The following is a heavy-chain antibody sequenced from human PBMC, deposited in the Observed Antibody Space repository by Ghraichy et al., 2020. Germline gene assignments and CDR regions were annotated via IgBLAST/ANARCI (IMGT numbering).Heavy chain of an antibody. V-gene: IGHV4-4*09. D-gene: IGHD3-10*01. CDR2: IYTSGST. CDR3: ARRGGQQSYYFDY. Sequence: SETLSLTCTVSGGSISSYYWSWIRQPPGKGLEWIGYIYTSGSTNYNPSLKSRVTISVDTSKNQFSLKLSSVTAADTAVYYCARRGGQQSYYFDYWGQGTLVTVSS. CDR1: GGSISSYY. J-gene: IGHJ4*02.